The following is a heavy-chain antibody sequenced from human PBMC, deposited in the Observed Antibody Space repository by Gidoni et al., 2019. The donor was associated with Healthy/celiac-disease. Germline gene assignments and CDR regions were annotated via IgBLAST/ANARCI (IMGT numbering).Heavy chain of an antibody. V-gene: IGHV3-23*01. CDR3: AKRLRSELTNWFDP. CDR1: GFTFSSYA. Sequence: EVQLLESGGGVVQPGGSLILSCAASGFTFSSYAMSWVRQAPGRRLEWVSAISGSGGSTYYADSVKGRFTISRDNSKNTLYLQMNSLRAEDTAVYYCAKRLRSELTNWFDPWGQGTLVTVSS. J-gene: IGHJ5*02. CDR2: ISGSGGST. D-gene: IGHD4-17*01.